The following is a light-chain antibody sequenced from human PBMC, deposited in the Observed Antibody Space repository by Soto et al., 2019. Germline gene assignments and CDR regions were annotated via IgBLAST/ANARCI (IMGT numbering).Light chain of an antibody. V-gene: IGKV1-5*01. CDR3: QQLNSDPPIT. Sequence: DIQMTQSPSTLSASVGDRVTITCRASQSIRSWLAWYQQKPGRAPKLLIYTASTLQSGVPSRFSGRGSGTDFTLTISSLQPEDFATYYCQQLNSDPPITFGQGTRLEIK. CDR1: QSIRSW. J-gene: IGKJ5*01. CDR2: TAS.